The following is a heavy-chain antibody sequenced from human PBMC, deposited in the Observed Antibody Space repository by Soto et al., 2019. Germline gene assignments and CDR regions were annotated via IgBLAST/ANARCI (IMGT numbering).Heavy chain of an antibody. J-gene: IGHJ5*02. D-gene: IGHD3-22*01. Sequence: PSETLSLTCTVSGGSISSGGYYWSWIRQHPGKGLEWIGYIYYSGSTYYNPSLKSRVTISVDTSKNQFSLKLSSVTAADTAVYYCARDVYASSGYYYGPWFDPWGQGTLVTVYS. CDR3: ARDVYASSGYYYGPWFDP. V-gene: IGHV4-31*03. CDR1: GGSISSGGYY. CDR2: IYYSGST.